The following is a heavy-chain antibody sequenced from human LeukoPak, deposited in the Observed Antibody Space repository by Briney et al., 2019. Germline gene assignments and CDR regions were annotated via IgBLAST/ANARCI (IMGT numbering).Heavy chain of an antibody. V-gene: IGHV3-21*04. D-gene: IGHD3-3*01. Sequence: GGSLRLSCAASGFTFSSYSMNWVRQAPGKGLEWVSSISSSSSYIYYADSVKGRFTISRDNAKNSLYLQMNSLRAEDTAVYYCAKDPIRFTIFEVSRVYFDYWGQGTLVTVSS. CDR1: GFTFSSYS. J-gene: IGHJ4*02. CDR3: AKDPIRFTIFEVSRVYFDY. CDR2: ISSSSSYI.